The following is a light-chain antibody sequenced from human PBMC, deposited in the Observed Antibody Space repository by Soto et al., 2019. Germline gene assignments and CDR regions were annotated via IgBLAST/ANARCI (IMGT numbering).Light chain of an antibody. CDR1: QSVSSSY. CDR2: DAY. V-gene: IGKV3-20*01. Sequence: EIVLTQSPGTLSLSPGERATLSCRASQSVSSSYLAWYQQKPGQAPRLLIYDAYYNAPGIPDKLSGSGSGTAFTLTISRLEPEDVAVYYSQQYGSSYTFGPGTKVDIK. J-gene: IGKJ3*01. CDR3: QQYGSSYT.